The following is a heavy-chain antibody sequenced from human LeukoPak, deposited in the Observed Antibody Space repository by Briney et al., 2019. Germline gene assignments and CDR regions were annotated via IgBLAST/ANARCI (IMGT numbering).Heavy chain of an antibody. Sequence: PSETLSLTCTVSGGSISTYYWSWIRQPPGKGLEWIAYIDYSASTNYNPSLKSRVTISVDTSKNQFSLKLSSVTAADTAVYYCARGAHNYYGSGSYYTLGDYFDYWGQGTLVTVSS. CDR1: GGSISTYY. CDR2: IDYSAST. CDR3: ARGAHNYYGSGSYYTLGDYFDY. D-gene: IGHD3-10*01. J-gene: IGHJ4*02. V-gene: IGHV4-59*12.